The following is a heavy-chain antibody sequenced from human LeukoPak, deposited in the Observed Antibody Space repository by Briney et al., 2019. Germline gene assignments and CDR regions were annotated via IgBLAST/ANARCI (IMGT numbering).Heavy chain of an antibody. Sequence: GESLKISCKGSGYSFTSYLLDRVRQMPGKGLEWMGIIYPGDSDTRYSPSFQGQVTISADKSISTAYLQWSSLKASDTAMYYCARHRAHGSAQPPAQWGQGTLVAVSS. J-gene: IGHJ4*02. D-gene: IGHD3-10*01. CDR1: GYSFTSYL. V-gene: IGHV5-51*01. CDR3: ARHRAHGSAQPPAQ. CDR2: IYPGDSDT.